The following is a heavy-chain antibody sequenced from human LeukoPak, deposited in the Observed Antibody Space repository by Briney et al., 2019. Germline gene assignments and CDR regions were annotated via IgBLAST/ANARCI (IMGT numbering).Heavy chain of an antibody. D-gene: IGHD4-23*01. V-gene: IGHV4-59*08. CDR1: GGSISNYY. CDR2: IYYSGTT. Sequence: SETLSLTCTVSGGSISNYYWNWIRQPPGKGLELIGYIYYSGTTNYNPSLKSRVTISVDTSKNQFSLKLSSVTAADTAVYYCATHTSYGGKEFDYWGQGTLVTVSS. CDR3: ATHTSYGGKEFDY. J-gene: IGHJ4*02.